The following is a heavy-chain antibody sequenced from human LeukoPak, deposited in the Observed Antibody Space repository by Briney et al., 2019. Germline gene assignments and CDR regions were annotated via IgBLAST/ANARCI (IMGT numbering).Heavy chain of an antibody. V-gene: IGHV4-59*02. Sequence: PSETLSLTCTISGGSVSDYYWSWIRQSPGKGLEWIGYIYYTGSTNYNPSLKSRVTMSVDTSKNQFSLKLSSVTAADTAVYYCARSKGYGSGSYYNPNFDYWGQGTLVTVSS. CDR2: IYYTGST. D-gene: IGHD3-10*01. CDR3: ARSKGYGSGSYYNPNFDY. CDR1: GGSVSDYY. J-gene: IGHJ4*02.